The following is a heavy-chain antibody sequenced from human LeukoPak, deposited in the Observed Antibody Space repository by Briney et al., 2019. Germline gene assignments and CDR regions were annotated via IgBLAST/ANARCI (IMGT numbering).Heavy chain of an antibody. V-gene: IGHV4-59*08. CDR1: GGSISTYY. Sequence: PSETLSLTCTVSGGSISTYYWRWIRQPPGKGLEWIGYIYYNGATDYNPSLKSRVTISVDTSKNEFSLKLSSVTAADTALYYCARRTVTNGWFRIDYWGQGSLVIVSS. D-gene: IGHD6-19*01. J-gene: IGHJ4*02. CDR2: IYYNGAT. CDR3: ARRTVTNGWFRIDY.